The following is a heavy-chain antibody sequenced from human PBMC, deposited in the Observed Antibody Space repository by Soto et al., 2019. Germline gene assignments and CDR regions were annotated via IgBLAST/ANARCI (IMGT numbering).Heavy chain of an antibody. CDR3: ARGIATGQFDT. CDR1: GYTFTRYT. CDR2: INPDNGNT. J-gene: IGHJ5*02. D-gene: IGHD2-15*01. Sequence: GASVKVSCKASGYTFTRYTMNWVRQAPGQRLEWMGWINPDNGNTKSSQKFQDRVIITRDTSASTAYMDLSRLRSEDTDVYYCARGIATGQFDTRGQGTLVPVSS. V-gene: IGHV1-3*01.